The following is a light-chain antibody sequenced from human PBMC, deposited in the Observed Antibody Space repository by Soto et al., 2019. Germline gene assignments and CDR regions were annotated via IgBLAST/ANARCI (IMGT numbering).Light chain of an antibody. CDR1: SSDVGGYNY. CDR2: EVS. J-gene: IGLJ1*01. V-gene: IGLV2-14*03. Sequence: QSALTQPASVSGSPGQSITMSCTGTSSDVGGYNYVSWYQQHPGKAPQLMIYEVSNRPSGVSNRFSGSKSGNTASLTISGLQAEDEADYYCSSYRISNSLYVFGTGTKVTVL. CDR3: SSYRISNSLYV.